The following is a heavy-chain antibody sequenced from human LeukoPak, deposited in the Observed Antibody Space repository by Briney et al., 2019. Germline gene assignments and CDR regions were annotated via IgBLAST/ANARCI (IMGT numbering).Heavy chain of an antibody. V-gene: IGHV3-7*04. D-gene: IGHD3-16*02. CDR1: GFTFSTYW. CDR2: ITEDGSGK. J-gene: IGHJ4*02. Sequence: GGSLRLSCAASGFTFSTYWMNWVRQAPGKGLEWVASITEDGSGKFYVDSVKGRFTISRDNAKNSLYLQMNSLRAEDTAVYYCARGNSRYYWGQGTLVTVSS. CDR3: ARGNSRYY.